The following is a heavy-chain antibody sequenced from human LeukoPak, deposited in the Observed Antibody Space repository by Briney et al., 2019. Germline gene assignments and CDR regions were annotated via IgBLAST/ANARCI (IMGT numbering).Heavy chain of an antibody. CDR2: INPSGGST. Sequence: ASVKVSCKASGYTFTSYYMHWVRQAPGQGLEWMGIINPSGGSTSYAQKFQGRVTMTRDTSTSTVYMELSSLRSEDTAVYYCARVAPRYCSSTGCYGFDPWGQGTLVTVSS. D-gene: IGHD2-2*01. CDR3: ARVAPRYCSSTGCYGFDP. J-gene: IGHJ5*02. V-gene: IGHV1-46*01. CDR1: GYTFTSYY.